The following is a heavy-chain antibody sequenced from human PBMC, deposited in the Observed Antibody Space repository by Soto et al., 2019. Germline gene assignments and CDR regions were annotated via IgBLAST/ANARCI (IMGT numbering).Heavy chain of an antibody. Sequence: GGSLRLSCAASGFTFSGSAMHWVRQASGKGLEWVGRIRSKANSYATAYAASVKGRFTISRDDSKNTAYLQMNSLKTEDTAVYYFTVPPNCSGGSCYSGYWGQGTLVTVSS. CDR2: IRSKANSYAT. CDR1: GFTFSGSA. V-gene: IGHV3-73*01. CDR3: TVPPNCSGGSCYSGY. D-gene: IGHD2-15*01. J-gene: IGHJ4*02.